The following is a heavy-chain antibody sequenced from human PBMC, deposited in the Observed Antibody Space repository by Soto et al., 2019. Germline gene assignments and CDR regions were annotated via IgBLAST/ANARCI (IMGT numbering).Heavy chain of an antibody. Sequence: ASVKVSCKASGGTFSSYAISWVRQAPGQGLEWMGGIIPIFGTANYAQKFQGRVTMTEDTSTDTAYMELSSLRSDDTAVYYCATVFGGDYNDYFDKWSQGTLVTVSS. CDR1: GGTFSSYA. D-gene: IGHD2-21*02. J-gene: IGHJ4*02. CDR3: ATVFGGDYNDYFDK. CDR2: IIPIFGTA. V-gene: IGHV1-69*06.